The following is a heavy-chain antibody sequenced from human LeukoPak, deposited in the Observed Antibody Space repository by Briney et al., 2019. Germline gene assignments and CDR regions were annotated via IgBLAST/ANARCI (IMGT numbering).Heavy chain of an antibody. CDR3: TRGNYDSSGYRYYFDY. J-gene: IGHJ4*02. CDR1: GFTFGDYA. CDR2: IRSKAYGGTT. D-gene: IGHD3-22*01. V-gene: IGHV3-49*04. Sequence: GGSLRLSCTASGFTFGDYAISWVRQAPGKGLEWVGFIRSKAYGGTTEYAASVKGRFTISRDDSKSIAYLQMNSLKTEDTAVYYCTRGNYDSSGYRYYFDYWGQGTLVTVSS.